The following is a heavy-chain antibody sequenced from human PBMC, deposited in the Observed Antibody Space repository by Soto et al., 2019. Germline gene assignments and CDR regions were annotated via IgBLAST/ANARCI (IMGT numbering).Heavy chain of an antibody. CDR1: GDSISSSSYY. V-gene: IGHV4-39*01. J-gene: IGHJ3*02. D-gene: IGHD3-22*01. CDR3: ARTYYYDSSGFRYTFDI. Sequence: SETLSLTCTVSGDSISSSSYYWGWIRQPPGKGLEWIGSIYYSGSTYYNPSLKSRVTISVDTSKNQFSLKLSSVTAADTAVYYCARTYYYDSSGFRYTFDIWSQGTMVTVSS. CDR2: IYYSGST.